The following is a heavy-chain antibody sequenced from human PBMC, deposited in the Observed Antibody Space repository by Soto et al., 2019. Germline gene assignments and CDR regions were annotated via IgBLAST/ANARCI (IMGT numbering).Heavy chain of an antibody. V-gene: IGHV4-31*03. CDR2: IYYTGNS. CDR1: GDSISSGAFY. J-gene: IGHJ6*02. D-gene: IGHD5-18*01. CDR3: ARVMSYGPSDF. Sequence: SETLSLTCTVSGDSISSGAFYWNWIRQHPGKGLEWIGYIYYTGNSYHNPSLKSRVTISVDTSKNQLFLNLGSVTAADTAVYYCARVMSYGPSDFWGQGTTVTVSS.